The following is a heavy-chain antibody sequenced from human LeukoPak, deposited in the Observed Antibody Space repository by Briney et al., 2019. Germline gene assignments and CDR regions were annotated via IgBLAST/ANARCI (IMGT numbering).Heavy chain of an antibody. J-gene: IGHJ4*02. CDR1: GFTFSSYA. CDR2: IRGSGGST. V-gene: IGHV3-23*01. D-gene: IGHD6-13*01. Sequence: GGSLRLSCAASGFTFSSYAMSWVRQAPGQGLEWVSAIRGSGGSTYYADSVKGRFTISRDNSKNTLYLQMNSLRAEDTAVYYCAMEIAAPLCFDYWGRGTLVTVSS. CDR3: AMEIAAPLCFDY.